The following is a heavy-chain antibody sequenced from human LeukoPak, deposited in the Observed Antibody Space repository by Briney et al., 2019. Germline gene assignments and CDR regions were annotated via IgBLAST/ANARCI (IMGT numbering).Heavy chain of an antibody. CDR2: IYPGDSDT. Sequence: KVSCKGSGYSFTSYWIGWVRQMPGKGLEWMGIIYPGDSDTRYSPSFQGQVTISADKSISTAYLQWSSLKASDTAMYYCASLSEYCSGGSCYSGEGASDYWGQGTLVTVSS. CDR1: GYSFTSYW. J-gene: IGHJ4*02. D-gene: IGHD2-15*01. CDR3: ASLSEYCSGGSCYSGEGASDY. V-gene: IGHV5-51*01.